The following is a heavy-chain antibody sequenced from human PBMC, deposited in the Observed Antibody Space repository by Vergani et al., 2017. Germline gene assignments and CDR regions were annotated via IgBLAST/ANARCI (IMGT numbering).Heavy chain of an antibody. CDR2: ISGSGGST. V-gene: IGHV3-23*01. D-gene: IGHD3-9*01. CDR1: GFTFSSYA. Sequence: VQLLESGGGLVQPGGSLRLSCAASGFTFSSYAMSWVRQAPGKGLEWVSAISGSGGSTYYADSVKGRFTISRDNSKNTLYLQMNSLRAEDTAVYYCASPYYDILTGSRYFDYWGQGTLVTVSS. CDR3: ASPYYDILTGSRYFDY. J-gene: IGHJ4*02.